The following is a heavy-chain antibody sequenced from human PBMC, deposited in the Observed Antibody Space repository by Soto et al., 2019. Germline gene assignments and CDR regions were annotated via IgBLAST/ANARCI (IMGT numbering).Heavy chain of an antibody. V-gene: IGHV4-31*03. CDR1: GGAINSGGYY. CDR2: IHYSGST. J-gene: IGHJ2*01. Sequence: QVQLQESGPGLVKPSQTLSLTCTVSGGAINSGGYYWSWIRQHPGKGLEWIGCIHYSGSTSYNPSLKSRVTISVDTSNNQLSLKLSSVTAADTAVYYCAGDRYFDLWGRGTLVTVSS. CDR3: AGDRYFDL.